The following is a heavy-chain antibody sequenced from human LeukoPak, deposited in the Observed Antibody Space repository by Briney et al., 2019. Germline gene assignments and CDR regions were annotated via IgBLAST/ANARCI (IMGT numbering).Heavy chain of an antibody. D-gene: IGHD5-24*01. V-gene: IGHV1-69*13. CDR3: ARGFPRRDGYNYLDY. CDR2: IIPIFGTA. J-gene: IGHJ4*02. CDR1: GGTFSSYA. Sequence: ASVKVSCKASGGTFSSYAISWVRQAPGQGLEGMGGIIPIFGTANYAQKFQGRVTITADESTSTAYMELSSLRSEDTAVYYCARGFPRRDGYNYLDYWGQGTLVTVSS.